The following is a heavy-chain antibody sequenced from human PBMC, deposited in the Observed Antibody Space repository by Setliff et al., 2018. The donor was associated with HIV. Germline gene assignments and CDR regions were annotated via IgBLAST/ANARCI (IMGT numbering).Heavy chain of an antibody. CDR3: AADCSGGSCPEYFQH. J-gene: IGHJ1*01. Sequence: ASVKVSCKASGFTFTSSAMQWVRQARGQRLEWIGWIVVGSGNTNYAQKFQERVTITRDMSTSTAYMELSSLRSEDTAVYYCAADCSGGSCPEYFQHWGQGTQVTVSS. CDR2: IVVGSGNT. D-gene: IGHD2-15*01. CDR1: GFTFTSSA. V-gene: IGHV1-58*02.